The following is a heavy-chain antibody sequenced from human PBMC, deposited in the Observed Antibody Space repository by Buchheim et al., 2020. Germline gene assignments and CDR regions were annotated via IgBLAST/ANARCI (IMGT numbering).Heavy chain of an antibody. J-gene: IGHJ6*02. Sequence: QVQLQESGPGLVKPSQTLSLTCTVSGGSISSGGYYWSWIRQHPGKGLEWIGYIYYSGSTYYNPSHKSRVTISVDTSKNQFSLKLSSVTAADTAVYYCARSNYYDSSGYYAKYYYYYGMDVWGQGTT. CDR3: ARSNYYDSSGYYAKYYYYYGMDV. CDR2: IYYSGST. V-gene: IGHV4-31*03. CDR1: GGSISSGGYY. D-gene: IGHD3-22*01.